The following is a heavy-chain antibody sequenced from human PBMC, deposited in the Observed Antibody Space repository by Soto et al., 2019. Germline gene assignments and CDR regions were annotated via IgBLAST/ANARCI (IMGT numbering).Heavy chain of an antibody. CDR1: GYTFTSYD. J-gene: IGHJ4*02. D-gene: IGHD6-13*01. CDR3: ARGTRIAAAGRPMEYYFDY. V-gene: IGHV1-8*01. Sequence: ASVKVSCKASGYTFTSYDINWVRQATGQGLEWMGWMNPNSGNTGYAQKFQGRVTMTRNTSISTAYMELGSLRSEDTAVYYCARGTRIAAAGRPMEYYFDYWGQGTLVTVSS. CDR2: MNPNSGNT.